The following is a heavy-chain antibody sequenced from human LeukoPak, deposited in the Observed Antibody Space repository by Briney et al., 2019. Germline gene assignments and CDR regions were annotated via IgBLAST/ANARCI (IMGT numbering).Heavy chain of an antibody. CDR1: GLTFDDYA. CDR3: AKGLSKYQLLSPLYYYYYGMDV. Sequence: PGGSLRLSCAASGLTFDDYAMHWVRQAPGKGLEWVSLISGDGGSTYYADSVKGRFTISRDNSKNSLYLQMNSLRTEDTALYYCAKGLSKYQLLSPLYYYYYGMDVWGQGTTVTVSS. J-gene: IGHJ6*02. D-gene: IGHD2-2*01. V-gene: IGHV3-43*02. CDR2: ISGDGGST.